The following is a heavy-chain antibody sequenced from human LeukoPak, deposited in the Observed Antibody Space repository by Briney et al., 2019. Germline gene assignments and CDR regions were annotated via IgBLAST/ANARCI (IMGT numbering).Heavy chain of an antibody. CDR3: ARDFDESTGYNFDY. CDR1: GFTVSNNY. CDR2: IYSGDNT. D-gene: IGHD5-24*01. V-gene: IGHV3-66*01. Sequence: GGSLRLSCAASGFTVSNNYMSWVRQAPGKGLEWVSVIYSGDNTYYVESVKGRFTISRDNSKNTLFLQMNRLRADDTAVYYCARDFDESTGYNFDYWGQGTLVTVSS. J-gene: IGHJ4*02.